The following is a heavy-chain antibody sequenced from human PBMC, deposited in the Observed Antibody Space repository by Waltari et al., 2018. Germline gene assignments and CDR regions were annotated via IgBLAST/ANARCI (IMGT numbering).Heavy chain of an antibody. CDR3: AREYSGSLDY. Sequence: QVQLQESGPGLVKPSETLSLTCAVSGYSISRGYSWGWIRQPPGKGLEWIGSIYHSGSTYYNPSLKSRVTISVDTSKNQFSLKLSSVTAADTAVYYCAREYSGSLDYWGQGTLVTVSS. CDR1: GYSISRGYS. V-gene: IGHV4-38-2*02. J-gene: IGHJ4*02. D-gene: IGHD1-26*01. CDR2: IYHSGST.